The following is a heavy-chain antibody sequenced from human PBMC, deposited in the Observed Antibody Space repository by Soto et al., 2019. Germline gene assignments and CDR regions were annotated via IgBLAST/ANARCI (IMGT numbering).Heavy chain of an antibody. CDR2: IHPSGGGT. CDR1: GYSFTTYY. V-gene: IGHV1-46*01. CDR3: ARTTTATTWWYYYGMEV. J-gene: IGHJ6*02. Sequence: ASLDVCCQASGYSFTTYYILFVRQAHEQGFEWMGLIHPSGGGTSYAQKFQGRVTLTRDESTSTVYMQPRGLRSEDTAVYYCARTTTATTWWYYYGMEVWRQGTTVTGSS. D-gene: IGHD4-17*01.